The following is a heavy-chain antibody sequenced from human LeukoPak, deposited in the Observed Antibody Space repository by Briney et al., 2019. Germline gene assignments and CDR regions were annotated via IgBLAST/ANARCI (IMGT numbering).Heavy chain of an antibody. Sequence: GGSLRLSCAASGFTVSSNYMSWVRQAPGKGLEWVSVIYSGGSTYYADSVKGRFTISRDNSKNTLYLQMNSLRAEDTAVYYCAKALSVSCYTPIDYWGQGTLVTVSS. V-gene: IGHV3-53*01. J-gene: IGHJ4*02. D-gene: IGHD1-26*01. CDR3: AKALSVSCYTPIDY. CDR2: IYSGGST. CDR1: GFTVSSNY.